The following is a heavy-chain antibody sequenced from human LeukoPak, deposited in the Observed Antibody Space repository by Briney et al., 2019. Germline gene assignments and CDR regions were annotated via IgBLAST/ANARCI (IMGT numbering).Heavy chain of an antibody. Sequence: GGSLRLSCAAPGFTFSKYGMHWVRQAPGKGLHWVAFIRYDGSNKYYADSVKGRFTISRDNSKNTLYLQMNSLRAEDTAVYYCAKGDSSSWYGLDYWGQGTLVTVSS. CDR3: AKGDSSSWYGLDY. CDR2: IRYDGSNK. CDR1: GFTFSKYG. J-gene: IGHJ4*02. V-gene: IGHV3-30*02. D-gene: IGHD6-13*01.